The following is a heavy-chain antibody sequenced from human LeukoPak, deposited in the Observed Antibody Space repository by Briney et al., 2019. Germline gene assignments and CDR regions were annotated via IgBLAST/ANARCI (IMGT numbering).Heavy chain of an antibody. CDR3: AKASEGYKLPTHTDY. D-gene: IGHD5-24*01. Sequence: GGSLRLSCAASGFTFSSYGMHWVRQAPGKGLEWVAVISYDGSNKYYADSVKGRFTISGDNSKNTLYLQMNSLRAEDTAVYYCAKASEGYKLPTHTDYWGQGTLVTVSS. CDR2: ISYDGSNK. J-gene: IGHJ4*02. V-gene: IGHV3-30*18. CDR1: GFTFSSYG.